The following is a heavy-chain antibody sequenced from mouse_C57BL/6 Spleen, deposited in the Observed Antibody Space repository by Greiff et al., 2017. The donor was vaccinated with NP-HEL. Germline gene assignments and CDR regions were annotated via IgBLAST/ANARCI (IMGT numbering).Heavy chain of an antibody. Sequence: VQLQQPGAELVKPGASVKLSCKASGYTFTSYWMHWVKQRPGQGLEWIGMIHPNSGSTNYNEKFKSKATLTVDKSSSTAYMQLSSLTSEDSAVYYCARSGGLLGYAMDYWGQGTSVTVSS. D-gene: IGHD2-3*01. CDR3: ARSGGLLGYAMDY. CDR1: GYTFTSYW. J-gene: IGHJ4*01. CDR2: IHPNSGST. V-gene: IGHV1-64*01.